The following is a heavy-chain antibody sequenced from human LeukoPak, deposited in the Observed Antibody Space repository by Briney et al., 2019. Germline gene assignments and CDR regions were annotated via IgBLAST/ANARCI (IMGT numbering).Heavy chain of an antibody. D-gene: IGHD6-13*01. CDR2: IYYSGST. Sequence: PSETLSLTCTVSGGSISSYYWSWIRQPPGKGLEWIGYIYYSGSTNYNPSLKSRVAISVDTSKNQFSLKLSSVTAADTAVYYCARLTRSLSSSWLYYYYGMDVWGQGTTVTVSS. CDR1: GGSISSYY. J-gene: IGHJ6*02. CDR3: ARLTRSLSSSWLYYYYGMDV. V-gene: IGHV4-59*08.